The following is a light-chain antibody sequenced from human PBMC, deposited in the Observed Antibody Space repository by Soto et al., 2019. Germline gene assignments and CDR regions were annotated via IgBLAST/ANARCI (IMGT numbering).Light chain of an antibody. CDR3: CSYVCSNILGMI. CDR1: TSDVGTYNL. Sequence: QSVLTQPASVSGSPGQSITISCTGTTSDVGTYNLVSWFQQHPGRAPKLIIYEGSKRPSGVSDRFSGSKSGNTASLTISGLQAEDEADYYCCSYVCSNILGMIFGGGTKLTVL. CDR2: EGS. J-gene: IGLJ2*01. V-gene: IGLV2-23*01.